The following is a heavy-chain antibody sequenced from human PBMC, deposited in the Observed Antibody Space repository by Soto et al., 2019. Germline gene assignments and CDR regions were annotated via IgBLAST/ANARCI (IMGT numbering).Heavy chain of an antibody. CDR2: IYYSGST. CDR1: GGSISSYY. Sequence: SETLSLTCTVSGGSISSYYWSWIRQPPGKGLEWIGYIYYSGSTNYNPSLKSRVTISVDTSKNQFSLKLSSVTAADTAVYYCARRMGRLWWVDYWGQGTLVTVSS. V-gene: IGHV4-59*08. J-gene: IGHJ4*02. D-gene: IGHD5-18*01. CDR3: ARRMGRLWWVDY.